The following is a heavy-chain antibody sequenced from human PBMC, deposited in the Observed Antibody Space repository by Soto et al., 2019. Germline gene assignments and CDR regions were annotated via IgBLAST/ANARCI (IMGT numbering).Heavy chain of an antibody. J-gene: IGHJ6*02. CDR3: AREEESGGNSGEYYYFGMDV. V-gene: IGHV4-31*11. CDR2: IYYSGST. CDR1: GGSFSGYY. Sequence: PSETLSLTCAVYGGSFSGYYWSWIRQHPGKGLEWIGYIYYSGSTYYNPSLKSRVTISVDTSKNQFSLKLSSVTAADTAVYYCAREEESGGNSGEYYYFGMDVWGQGTTVTVSS. D-gene: IGHD2-21*02.